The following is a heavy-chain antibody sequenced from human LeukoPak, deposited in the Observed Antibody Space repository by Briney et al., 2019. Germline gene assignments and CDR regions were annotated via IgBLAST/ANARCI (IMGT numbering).Heavy chain of an antibody. Sequence: GGSLRLSCTASGFSFTAYAMMWVRQAPGKGPEWVSAIRGSGVNTYYADSVKGRFTISRDNSKYTLFLQMNSLRAEDTAVYYCARDPNGDYIGAFDMWGPGTMVTVSS. J-gene: IGHJ3*02. D-gene: IGHD4-17*01. V-gene: IGHV3-23*01. CDR2: IRGSGVNT. CDR1: GFSFTAYA. CDR3: ARDPNGDYIGAFDM.